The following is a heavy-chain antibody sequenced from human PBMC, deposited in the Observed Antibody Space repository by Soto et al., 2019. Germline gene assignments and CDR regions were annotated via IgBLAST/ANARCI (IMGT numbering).Heavy chain of an antibody. V-gene: IGHV4-59*08. CDR2: IYYSGST. CDR1: GGSISSYY. J-gene: IGHJ6*03. D-gene: IGHD3-3*01. CDR3: ARGRYDFWSCYYLEVYYYYYMDV. Sequence: SETLSLTCTVSGGSISSYYWSWIRQPPGKGLEWIGYIYYSGSTNYNPSLKSRVTISVDTSKNQFSLKLSSVTAADTAVYYCARGRYDFWSCYYLEVYYYYYMDVWGKGTTVTVSS.